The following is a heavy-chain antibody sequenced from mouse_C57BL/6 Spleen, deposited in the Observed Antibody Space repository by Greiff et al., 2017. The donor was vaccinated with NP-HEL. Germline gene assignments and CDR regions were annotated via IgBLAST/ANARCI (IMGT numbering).Heavy chain of an antibody. D-gene: IGHD1-1*01. CDR1: GYTFTDYN. CDR2: INPNNGGT. CDR3: ARGNYYGSPFAY. V-gene: IGHV1-18*01. Sequence: EVKLQESGPELVKPGASVKIPCKASGYTFTDYNMDWVKQSHGKSLEWIGDINPNNGGTIYNQKFKGKATLTVDKSSSTAYMELSSLTSEDTAVYYCARGNYYGSPFAYWGQGTLVTVSA. J-gene: IGHJ3*01.